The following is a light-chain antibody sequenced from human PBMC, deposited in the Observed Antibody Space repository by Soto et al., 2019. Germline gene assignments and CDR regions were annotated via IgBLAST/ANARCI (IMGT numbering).Light chain of an antibody. CDR1: QSVINNY. V-gene: IGKV3-20*01. J-gene: IGKJ4*01. Sequence: ETVLTQSPGTLSLSPGERATLSCRASQSVINNYLAWYQQKPGQAPRVLIYGASSRATGIPDRFSGSGSGTDFTLTISRLEPEDFAVYYCQQYSTSPTFGGGTKVEIK. CDR2: GAS. CDR3: QQYSTSPT.